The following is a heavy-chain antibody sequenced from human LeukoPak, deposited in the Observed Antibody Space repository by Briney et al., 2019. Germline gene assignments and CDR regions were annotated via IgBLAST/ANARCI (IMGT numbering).Heavy chain of an antibody. Sequence: ETLSLTCTVSGGSISSSSYYWGWIRQPPGKGLEWIGSIYYSGSTYYNPSLKSRVTISLDTSKNQFSLKLSSVTAADTAVYYCAGVPAAHYYYYGMDVWGQGTTVTVSS. J-gene: IGHJ6*02. V-gene: IGHV4-39*01. CDR3: AGVPAAHYYYYGMDV. CDR1: GGSISSSSYY. D-gene: IGHD2-2*01. CDR2: IYYSGST.